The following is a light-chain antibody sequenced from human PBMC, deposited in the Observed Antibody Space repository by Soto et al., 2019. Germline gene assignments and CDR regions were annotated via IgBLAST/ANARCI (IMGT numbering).Light chain of an antibody. J-gene: IGKJ1*01. CDR2: GAS. CDR3: QQYNNWPRT. Sequence: EIVITQSPATLSVSPGERATLSCRASENIYTNLAWYQQKPGQAPRILLYGASTRDTGLPARFSGTGSGTEFTLTISRLQSEDFAVYYCQQYNNWPRTFGQGTKVDIK. V-gene: IGKV3-15*01. CDR1: ENIYTN.